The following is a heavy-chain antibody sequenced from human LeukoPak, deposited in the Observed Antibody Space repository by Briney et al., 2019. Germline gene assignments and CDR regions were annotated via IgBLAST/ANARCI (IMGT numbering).Heavy chain of an antibody. V-gene: IGHV4-59*08. CDR1: GGSISSYY. J-gene: IGHJ6*02. CDR3: ARLPGYSYGSGYYYYGMDV. D-gene: IGHD5-18*01. CDR2: IYYSGST. Sequence: SETLSLTCTVSGGSISSYYWSWIRQPPGKGLEWMGYIYYSGSTNYNPSLKSRVTISVDTSKNQFSLKLSSVTAADTAVYYCARLPGYSYGSGYYYYGMDVWGQGTTVTVSS.